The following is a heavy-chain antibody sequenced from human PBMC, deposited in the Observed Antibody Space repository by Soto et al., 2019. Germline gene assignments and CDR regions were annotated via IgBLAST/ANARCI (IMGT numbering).Heavy chain of an antibody. CDR2: ISSSGSTI. Sequence: GGSLRLSCAASGFTFSSYEMNWVRQAPGKGLEWVSYISSSGSTIYYADSVKGRFTISRDNAKNSLYLQMNSLRAEDTAVYYRARVDIVATSDYWGQGTLVTVSS. CDR1: GFTFSSYE. D-gene: IGHD5-12*01. J-gene: IGHJ4*02. V-gene: IGHV3-48*03. CDR3: ARVDIVATSDY.